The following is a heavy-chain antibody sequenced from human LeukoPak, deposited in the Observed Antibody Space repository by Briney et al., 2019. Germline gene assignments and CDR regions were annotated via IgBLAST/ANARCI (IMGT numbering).Heavy chain of an antibody. CDR1: GGSVSSGSYY. CDR3: ARSKRESSGWLYYFDY. V-gene: IGHV4-61*01. D-gene: IGHD6-19*01. J-gene: IGHJ4*02. CDR2: IYYSGSN. Sequence: SETLSLTCTVSGGSVSSGSYYWSWIRQPPGKGLEWIGYIYYSGSNNYNPSLRSRVTISVDTSKNQFSLKLSSVTAADTAVYYCARSKRESSGWLYYFDYWGQGTLVTVSS.